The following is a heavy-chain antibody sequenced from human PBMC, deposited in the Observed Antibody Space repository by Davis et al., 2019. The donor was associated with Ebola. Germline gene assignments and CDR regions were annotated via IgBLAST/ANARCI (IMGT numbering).Heavy chain of an antibody. V-gene: IGHV1-3*01. CDR2: INAGNGDT. D-gene: IGHD6-13*01. CDR1: GYIFTSYA. Sequence: AASVKVSCKASGYIFTSYAIHWVRQAPGQRLEWMGWINAGNGDTKYSQKFRGRVTITRDTSASTAYMELSSLRSEDTAVYYCARGLAAAGSDYWGQGTLVTVSS. J-gene: IGHJ4*02. CDR3: ARGLAAAGSDY.